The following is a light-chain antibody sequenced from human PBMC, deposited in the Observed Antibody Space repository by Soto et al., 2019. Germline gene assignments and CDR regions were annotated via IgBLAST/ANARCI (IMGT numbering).Light chain of an antibody. V-gene: IGKV3-11*01. CDR3: KQRRYGPVT. CDR1: QSVSSY. J-gene: IGKJ1*01. CDR2: DAS. Sequence: EIVLTQSPAILSMSPGERATLSCRASQSVSSYFAWYQQKPGQAPRLLIYDASNRATGVPARFSGSGSGTDFTLTLSSLELKDFAFYYGKQRRYGPVTFGQGTKVEIK.